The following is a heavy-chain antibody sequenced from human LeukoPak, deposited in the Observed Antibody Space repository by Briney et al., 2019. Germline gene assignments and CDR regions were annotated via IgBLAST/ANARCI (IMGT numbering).Heavy chain of an antibody. V-gene: IGHV3-30-3*01. J-gene: IGHJ6*02. D-gene: IGHD3-3*01. CDR3: ARALATLRFLEWSYGMDV. Sequence: GGSLRLSCAASGFTFSSYAIHWVRQAPGKGLEWVAVISYDGSNKYYADSVKGRFTISRDNSKNTLYLQMNSLRAEDTAVYYCARALATLRFLEWSYGMDVWGQGTTVTVSS. CDR1: GFTFSSYA. CDR2: ISYDGSNK.